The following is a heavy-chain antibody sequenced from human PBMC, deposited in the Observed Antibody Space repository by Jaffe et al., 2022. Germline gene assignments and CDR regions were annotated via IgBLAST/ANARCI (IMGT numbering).Heavy chain of an antibody. CDR2: ISGSGGDT. V-gene: IGHV3-23*01. D-gene: IGHD4-17*01. J-gene: IGHJ5*02. CDR3: VKCYGMTTVNWFDP. Sequence: EVQLLESGGGLVQPGGSLRLSCAASGFTFSNYAMNWVRQAPGKGLEWVSAISGSGGDTFYADSVKGRFTISRDNSKNTLYLQMNSLRAGDTAVYYCVKCYGMTTVNWFDPWGQGTLVTVSS. CDR1: GFTFSNYA.